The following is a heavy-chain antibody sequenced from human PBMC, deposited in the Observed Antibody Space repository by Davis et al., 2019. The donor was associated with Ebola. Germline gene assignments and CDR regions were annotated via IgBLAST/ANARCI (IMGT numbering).Heavy chain of an antibody. V-gene: IGHV4-30-4*08. Sequence: SETLSLTCTVSGGSVSSGGYYWNWIRQPPGKGLEWIGYIFYSGYTYYNPSLKSRVTVSMDTSKNQFSLRLTSVAAPDTAVYYCARERDDNYFDYWGPGILVTVSS. D-gene: IGHD1-1*01. CDR1: GGSVSSGGYY. J-gene: IGHJ4*02. CDR2: IFYSGYT. CDR3: ARERDDNYFDY.